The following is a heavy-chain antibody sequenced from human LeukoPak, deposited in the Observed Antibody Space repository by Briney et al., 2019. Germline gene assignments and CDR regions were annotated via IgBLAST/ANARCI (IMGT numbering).Heavy chain of an antibody. CDR3: AKVATPHPTYYDFWSGYGSSSNNQPRGAASPQDV. J-gene: IGHJ6*02. D-gene: IGHD3-3*01. CDR2: ISGSGGST. Sequence: QPGGSLRLSCAASGFTFNNYAMSWVRQAPGKGLEWVSAISGSGGSTYYADSVKGRFTISRDNSKNALYLQMNSLRAEDTAVYYCAKVATPHPTYYDFWSGYGSSSNNQPRGAASPQDVWGQGTTVTVSS. V-gene: IGHV3-23*01. CDR1: GFTFNNYA.